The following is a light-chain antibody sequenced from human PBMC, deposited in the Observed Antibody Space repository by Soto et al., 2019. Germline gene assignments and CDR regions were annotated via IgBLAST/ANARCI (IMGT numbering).Light chain of an antibody. CDR1: QYVGTR. Sequence: EIVLTHSPATLSSSPGETATLSCRASQYVGTRLAWYQHKPGQAPRLLIYYTSNRATGIPARFSGSGSGTDFTLTINSLAPEDFAIYYCHQRQSWPRTFGQGTKVDNK. J-gene: IGKJ1*01. CDR3: HQRQSWPRT. CDR2: YTS. V-gene: IGKV3-11*01.